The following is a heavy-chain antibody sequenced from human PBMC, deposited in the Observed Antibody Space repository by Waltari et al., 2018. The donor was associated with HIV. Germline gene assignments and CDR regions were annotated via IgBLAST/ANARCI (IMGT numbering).Heavy chain of an antibody. CDR2: IHSDGSST. D-gene: IGHD3-10*01. Sequence: QLVESGGGLVQPGGSLRLSCAASTFTFTSYRMHWVRQAPGKGLVCVSRIHSDGSSTSYADSVKGRFTISRDNAKNTLYLQMNSLKVEDTAVYYCARAYYDSGSNWFDPWGQGTLVTVSS. V-gene: IGHV3-74*01. CDR3: ARAYYDSGSNWFDP. J-gene: IGHJ5*02. CDR1: TFTFTSYR.